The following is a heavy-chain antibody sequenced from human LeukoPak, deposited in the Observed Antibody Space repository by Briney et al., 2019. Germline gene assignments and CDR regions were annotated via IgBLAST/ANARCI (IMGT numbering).Heavy chain of an antibody. V-gene: IGHV1-69*04. CDR1: GGTFSSYA. CDR2: IIPILGIA. J-gene: IGHJ4*02. Sequence: ASVKVSFKASGGTFSSYAISWVRLAPGQGLEWMGRIIPILGIANYAQKFQGRVTITADKSTSTAYMELSSLRSEDTAVYYCARDYYDSSVTPHPFDYWGQGTLVTVSS. D-gene: IGHD3-22*01. CDR3: ARDYYDSSVTPHPFDY.